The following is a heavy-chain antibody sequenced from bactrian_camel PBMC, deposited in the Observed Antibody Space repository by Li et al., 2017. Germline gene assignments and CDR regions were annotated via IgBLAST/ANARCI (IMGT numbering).Heavy chain of an antibody. D-gene: IGHD6*01. CDR3: AAAYGWRITVVAVFLTFVTIPT. CDR1: GYTIGMHC. J-gene: IGHJ4*01. CDR2: IGPGGP. Sequence: HVQLVESGGGSVQLGGSLRLSCAYSGYTIGMHCMGWFRQAPGKEREEVAGIGPGGPHYAESVKGRFTIFKDRADSTLHLRMINLKPEDTAMYYCAAAYGWRITVVAVFLTFVTIPTGARGPRSPSP. V-gene: IGHV3S53*01.